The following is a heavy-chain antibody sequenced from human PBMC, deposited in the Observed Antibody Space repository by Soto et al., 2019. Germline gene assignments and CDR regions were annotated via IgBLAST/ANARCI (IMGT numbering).Heavy chain of an antibody. CDR1: GFTFDSYD. CDR2: IGTVGDA. V-gene: IGHV3-13*01. Sequence: EVQLVESGGGLVRPGGSLRLSCAASGFTFDSYDMHWVRQAAGKPLEWVSSIGTVGDAYYQDSVKGRFTFSGDNGKSSLSLQMNSRRVEGTAIYFCARGAPTGSFLFDYWGQGILVAVSS. J-gene: IGHJ4*02. D-gene: IGHD1-26*01. CDR3: ARGAPTGSFLFDY.